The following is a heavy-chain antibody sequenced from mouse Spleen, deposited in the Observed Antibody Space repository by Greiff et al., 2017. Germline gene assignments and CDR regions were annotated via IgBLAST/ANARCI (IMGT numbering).Heavy chain of an antibody. Sequence: EVKLVESGGGLVKLGGSLKLSCAASGFTFSSYAMSWVRQTPEKRLEWVATISSGGGNTYYPDSVKGRFTISRDNAKNTLYLQMSSLKSEDTAMYYCARHDANWADYWYFDVWGAGTTVTVSS. V-gene: IGHV5-9*04. J-gene: IGHJ1*01. CDR1: GFTFSSYA. CDR2: ISSGGGNT. D-gene: IGHD4-1*01. CDR3: ARHDANWADYWYFDV.